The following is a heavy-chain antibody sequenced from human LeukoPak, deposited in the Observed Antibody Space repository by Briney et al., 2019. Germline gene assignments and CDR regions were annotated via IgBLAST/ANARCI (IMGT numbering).Heavy chain of an antibody. CDR3: ARETYSNILTGTDY. J-gene: IGHJ4*02. D-gene: IGHD3-9*01. Sequence: ASVKVSCKASGYTFTTYGLSWVRQAPGQGLEWLGWISTYDDNIKYAQSLQGRLTLTIDTSTSTAYMELRSLTSGDTAVYYCARETYSNILTGTDYWGPGTLVTVSS. CDR1: GYTFTTYG. CDR2: ISTYDDNI. V-gene: IGHV1-18*01.